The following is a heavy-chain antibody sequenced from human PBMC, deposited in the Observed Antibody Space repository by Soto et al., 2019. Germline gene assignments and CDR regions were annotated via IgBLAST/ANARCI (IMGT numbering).Heavy chain of an antibody. V-gene: IGHV3-33*01. CDR1: GFTFSSYG. J-gene: IGHJ6*02. Sequence: PGGSLRLSCAAPGFTFSSYGMHWVRQAPGKGLEWVAVIWYGGSNKYYADSVKGRFTISRDNSKNTLYLQMNSLRAEDTAVYYCARDYVEMATITHYYYYGMDVWGQGTTVTVSS. D-gene: IGHD5-12*01. CDR3: ARDYVEMATITHYYYYGMDV. CDR2: IWYGGSNK.